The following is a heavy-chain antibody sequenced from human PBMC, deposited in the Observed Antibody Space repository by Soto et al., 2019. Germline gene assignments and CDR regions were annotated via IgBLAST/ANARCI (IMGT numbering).Heavy chain of an antibody. CDR2: INPNSGDT. CDR3: ARGRTLLWFGESDYYHMDV. J-gene: IGHJ6*02. CDR1: GYTFTGYY. V-gene: IGHV1-2*04. Sequence: ASVKVSCKTSGYTFTGYYIHWVRQAPGQGLEWLGWINPNSGDTNYAQNFQGWVAMTRDTSISTAYMELTILRSDDTALYYCARGRTLLWFGESDYYHMDVWGQGTTVTVSS. D-gene: IGHD3-10*01.